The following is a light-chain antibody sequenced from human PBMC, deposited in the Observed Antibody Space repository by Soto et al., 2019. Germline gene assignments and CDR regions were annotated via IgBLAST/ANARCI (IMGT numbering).Light chain of an antibody. J-gene: IGLJ1*01. CDR1: SSDVGGYTY. CDR3: SSYTSSSSPGIV. V-gene: IGLV2-14*01. Sequence: QSALTQPASVSGSPGQSITISCTGTSSDVGGYTYVSWYQQLPGKAPELMIYEVSNRPSGVSNRFSGSKSGNTASLTISGLQAEDEADYYCSSYTSSSSPGIVFGTGTKLTVL. CDR2: EVS.